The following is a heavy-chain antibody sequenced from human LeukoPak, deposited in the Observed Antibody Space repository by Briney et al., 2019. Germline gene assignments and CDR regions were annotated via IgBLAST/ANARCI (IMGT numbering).Heavy chain of an antibody. D-gene: IGHD3-22*01. CDR1: GYTFTGYY. V-gene: IGHV1-2*02. Sequence: GASVKVSCKASGYTFTGYYMHWVRQAPGQGLEWMGWINPNSGGTNYAQKFQGRVTMTRDTSISTAYMELSSLRSEDTAVYYCARSYYYDSSTLNWGQGTLVTVSS. CDR3: ARSYYYDSSTLN. CDR2: INPNSGGT. J-gene: IGHJ4*02.